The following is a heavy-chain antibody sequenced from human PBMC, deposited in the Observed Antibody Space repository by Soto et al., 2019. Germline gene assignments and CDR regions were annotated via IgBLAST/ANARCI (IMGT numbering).Heavy chain of an antibody. J-gene: IGHJ4*02. Sequence: EVQLLESGGGLVQPGGSLRLSCAASGFTFSSYAMSWVRQAPGKGLEWVSAISGSGGSTYYADSVKGRFTISRDNSKNTLYLQMNSLRAEDTAVYYCAKDHAYYYDSSGYIAVYWGQGTLVTVSS. CDR3: AKDHAYYYDSSGYIAVY. CDR1: GFTFSSYA. CDR2: ISGSGGST. D-gene: IGHD3-22*01. V-gene: IGHV3-23*01.